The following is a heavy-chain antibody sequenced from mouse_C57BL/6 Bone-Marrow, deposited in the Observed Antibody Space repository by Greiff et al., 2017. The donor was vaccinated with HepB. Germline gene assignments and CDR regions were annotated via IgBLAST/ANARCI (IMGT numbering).Heavy chain of an antibody. CDR2: MYPRSGNT. CDR1: GYTFTSYG. J-gene: IGHJ4*01. V-gene: IGHV1-81*01. Sequence: VQLKQSGAELARPGASVKLSCKASGYTFTSYGISWVKQRTGQGLEWIGEMYPRSGNTYYNEKFKGKATLPADKSSSTAYMELRSLTSEDSAVYVCERGVTTVVARYAMDYWGQGTSVTVSS. CDR3: ERGVTTVVARYAMDY. D-gene: IGHD1-1*01.